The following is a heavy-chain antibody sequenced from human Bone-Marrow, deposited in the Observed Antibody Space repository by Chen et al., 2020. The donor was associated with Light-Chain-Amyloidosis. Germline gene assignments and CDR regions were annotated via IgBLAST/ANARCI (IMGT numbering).Heavy chain of an antibody. CDR3: ARPDTAMVTGYFYYGMDV. Sequence: EVQLVESGGGLIQPGGSLRLSCAASGFTVSSNYMSWVRQAPGKGLEWVSVIYSGGSTYYADSVKGRFTISRDNSKNTLYLQMNSLRAGDTAVYYCARPDTAMVTGYFYYGMDVWGQGTTVTVSS. CDR1: GFTVSSNY. CDR2: IYSGGST. J-gene: IGHJ6*02. V-gene: IGHV3-53*01. D-gene: IGHD5-18*01.